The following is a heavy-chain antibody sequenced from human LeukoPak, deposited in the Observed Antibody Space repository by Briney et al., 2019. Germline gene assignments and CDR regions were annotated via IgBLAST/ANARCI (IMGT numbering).Heavy chain of an antibody. CDR2: IYYSGST. CDR3: ARSSGYYRNLDY. D-gene: IGHD3-22*01. Sequence: SETLSLTCTVSGGSISSSSYYWGWIRQPPGKGLEWIGYIYYSGSTNYNPSLKSRVTISVDTSKNQFSLNLSSVTAADTAVYYCARSSGYYRNLDYWGQGTLVTVSS. V-gene: IGHV4-61*05. J-gene: IGHJ4*02. CDR1: GGSISSSSYY.